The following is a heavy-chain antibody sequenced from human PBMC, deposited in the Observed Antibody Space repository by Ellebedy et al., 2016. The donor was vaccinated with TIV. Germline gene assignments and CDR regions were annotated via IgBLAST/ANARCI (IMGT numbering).Heavy chain of an antibody. CDR2: INAGNGNT. V-gene: IGHV1-3*01. Sequence: AASVKVSCKASGYTFTSYAMHWVRQAPGQRLEWMGWINAGNGNTKYSQKFQGRVTITRDTSASTAYMELSSLRSEDTAVYYCARDPLYDSSGYSYYYYGMDVWGQGTTVTVSS. CDR3: ARDPLYDSSGYSYYYYGMDV. CDR1: GYTFTSYA. J-gene: IGHJ6*02. D-gene: IGHD3-22*01.